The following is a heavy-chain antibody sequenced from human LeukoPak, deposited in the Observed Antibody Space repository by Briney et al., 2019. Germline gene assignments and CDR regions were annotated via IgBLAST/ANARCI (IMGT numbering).Heavy chain of an antibody. J-gene: IGHJ4*02. D-gene: IGHD3-10*01. V-gene: IGHV3-33*01. Sequence: GGSLRLSCAASGFTFTRYGMHWVRQAPGKGLEWVAAIWSDGSKQIYEDSVRGRFTISRDDSKSTLYLQMNSLRAEDTAVYYCARDLSYGSGEFWGQGTLVTVSS. CDR3: ARDLSYGSGEF. CDR2: IWSDGSKQ. CDR1: GFTFTRYG.